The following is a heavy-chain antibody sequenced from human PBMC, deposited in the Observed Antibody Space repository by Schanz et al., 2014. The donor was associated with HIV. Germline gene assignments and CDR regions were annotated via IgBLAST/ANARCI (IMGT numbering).Heavy chain of an antibody. D-gene: IGHD6-13*01. CDR2: IWYDGGNK. J-gene: IGHJ6*02. CDR3: ARETSGFSTSWPPRYHYYGMDV. V-gene: IGHV3-33*01. CDR1: GFTFSYYG. Sequence: QVQLVESGGGVVQPGRSLRLSCAASGFTFSYYGMYWVRQAPGKGPEWVAVIWYDGGNKYYEESVKGRFTISRDNSKNTLYLQMNSLRAEDTAVYYCARETSGFSTSWPPRYHYYGMDVWGQGTTVTVSS.